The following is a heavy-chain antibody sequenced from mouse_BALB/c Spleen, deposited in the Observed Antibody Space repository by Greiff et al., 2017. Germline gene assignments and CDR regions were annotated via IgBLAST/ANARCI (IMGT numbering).Heavy chain of an antibody. Sequence: EVQRQQSGPELVKPGASVKVSCKASGYAFTSYNLYWVKQSHGKSLEWIGYIDPYNGGTSYNQKFKGKATLTVDKSSSTAYMHLNSLTSEDSAVYYCARVEIGYYGNYRAMDYWGQGTSVTVSS. J-gene: IGHJ4*01. CDR1: GYAFTSYN. V-gene: IGHV1S135*01. CDR3: ARVEIGYYGNYRAMDY. D-gene: IGHD2-1*01. CDR2: IDPYNGGT.